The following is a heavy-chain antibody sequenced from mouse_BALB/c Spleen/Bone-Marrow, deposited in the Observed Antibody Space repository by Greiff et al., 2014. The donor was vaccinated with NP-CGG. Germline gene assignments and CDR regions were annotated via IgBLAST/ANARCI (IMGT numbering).Heavy chain of an antibody. J-gene: IGHJ2*01. CDR2: ISDGGSYT. CDR3: ARGSSYFDD. D-gene: IGHD1-1*01. CDR1: GFTFSDYY. V-gene: IGHV5-4*02. Sequence: VQLKESGGGLVKPGGSLKLSCAASGFTFSDYYMYWVRQTPEKRLEWVATISDGGSYTYYPDSVKGRFTISRDNAKNNLYLQMSSLKSEDTAMYYCARGSSYFDDWGQGTTLTVSS.